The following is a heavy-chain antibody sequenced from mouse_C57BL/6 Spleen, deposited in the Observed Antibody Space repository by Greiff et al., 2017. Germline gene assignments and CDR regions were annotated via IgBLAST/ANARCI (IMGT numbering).Heavy chain of an antibody. D-gene: IGHD1-1*01. Sequence: QVQLKESGAELARPGASVKLSCKASGYTFTSYGISWVKQRTGQGLEWIGEIYPRSGNTSYNEKFKGKATLTADKSSSTAYMELRSLTSEDSAVYLCARKKGITTVVEDYFDYWGQGTTLTVSS. CDR1: GYTFTSYG. CDR3: ARKKGITTVVEDYFDY. J-gene: IGHJ2*01. V-gene: IGHV1-81*01. CDR2: IYPRSGNT.